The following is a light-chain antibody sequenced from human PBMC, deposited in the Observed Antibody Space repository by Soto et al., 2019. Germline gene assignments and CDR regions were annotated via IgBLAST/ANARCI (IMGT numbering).Light chain of an antibody. Sequence: QSVLTQPPSASGSPGQSVTISCTGTSSDVGAYNYVSWYQQHPGKAPKLMIYEVIRRPSGVPDRFSGSKSGNTASLTVSGLQTEDEADYYCCSYAGGNSLVFGGGTKVTVL. CDR2: EVI. J-gene: IGLJ2*01. CDR1: SSDVGAYNY. CDR3: CSYAGGNSLV. V-gene: IGLV2-8*01.